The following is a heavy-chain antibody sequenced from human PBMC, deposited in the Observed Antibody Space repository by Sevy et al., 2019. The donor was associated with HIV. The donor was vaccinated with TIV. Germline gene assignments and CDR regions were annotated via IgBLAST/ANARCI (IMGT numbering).Heavy chain of an antibody. D-gene: IGHD3-10*01. Sequence: GGSLRLSCAASGFTFSRYDMHWVRQVTGKGLEWVAAIGTLHATFYADSVKGQFTISRDSATKSLFLKVNIVRVGDTSVYSCARGHGGNGPGYDDAFDIWGQGTMVTVSS. CDR2: IGTLHAT. CDR3: ARGHGGNGPGYDDAFDI. V-gene: IGHV3-13*01. CDR1: GFTFSRYD. J-gene: IGHJ3*02.